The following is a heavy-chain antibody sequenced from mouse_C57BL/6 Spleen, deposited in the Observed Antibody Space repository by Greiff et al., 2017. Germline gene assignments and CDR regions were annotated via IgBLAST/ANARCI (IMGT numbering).Heavy chain of an antibody. V-gene: IGHV14-2*01. D-gene: IGHD1-1*01. CDR3: ARGVITTVVADYFDY. CDR1: SFNIKDYY. J-gene: IGHJ2*01. CDR2: IDPEDGET. Sequence: EVQLQQSGAELVKPGASVKLSCTASSFNIKDYYMHWVKQRTEQGLEWIGRIDPEDGETKYAPKFQGKATITADTSSNTAYLQLSSLTSEDTAVYYCARGVITTVVADYFDYWGQGTTLTVSS.